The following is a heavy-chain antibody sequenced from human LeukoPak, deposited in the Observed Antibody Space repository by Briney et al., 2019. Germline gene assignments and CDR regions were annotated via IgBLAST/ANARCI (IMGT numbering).Heavy chain of an antibody. Sequence: GGSLRLSCAASGFTFSSYGMHWVRQAPGKGLEWVAFIRYDGSNKYYADSVKGRFTISRDNSKNTLYLQMNSLRAEDTAVYYCAKDYGSGSYYWSDYWGQGTLVTVSS. D-gene: IGHD3-10*01. CDR1: GFTFSSYG. V-gene: IGHV3-30*02. J-gene: IGHJ4*02. CDR3: AKDYGSGSYYWSDY. CDR2: IRYDGSNK.